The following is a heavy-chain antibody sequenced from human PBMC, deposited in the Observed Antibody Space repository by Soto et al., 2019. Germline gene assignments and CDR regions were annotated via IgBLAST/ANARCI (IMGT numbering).Heavy chain of an antibody. V-gene: IGHV4-31*03. CDR3: ATGQRWLQLHPFDY. CDR2: IYYSGST. J-gene: IGHJ4*02. D-gene: IGHD5-12*01. Sequence: QVQLQESGPGLVKPSQTLSLTCTVSGGSISSGGYYWSWISQHPGKGLEWIGYIYYSGSTYYNPSLKSRVTISVDTSKNQFSLKLSSVTAADTAVYYCATGQRWLQLHPFDYWGQGTLVTVSS. CDR1: GGSISSGGYY.